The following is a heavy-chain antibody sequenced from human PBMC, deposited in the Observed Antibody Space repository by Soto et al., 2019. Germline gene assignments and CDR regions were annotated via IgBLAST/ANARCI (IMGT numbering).Heavy chain of an antibody. J-gene: IGHJ4*02. V-gene: IGHV3-23*01. CDR2: ISGSGGST. CDR1: GFTFSSYA. Sequence: GGSLRLSCAASGFTFSSYAMSWVRQAPGKGLEWVSAISGSGGSTYYADSVKGRFTISRDNSKNTLYLQMNSLRAEDTAVYYCAKDLVPYYDFWSGYYFDYWGQGTLVTVSS. CDR3: AKDLVPYYDFWSGYYFDY. D-gene: IGHD3-3*01.